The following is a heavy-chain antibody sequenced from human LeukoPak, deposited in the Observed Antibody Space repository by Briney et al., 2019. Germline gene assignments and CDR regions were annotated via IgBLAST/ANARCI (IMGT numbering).Heavy chain of an antibody. CDR1: GGSISSYY. Sequence: SETLSLTCTVSGGSISSYYWSWIRQPPGKGLEWIGYIYYSGSTNYNPSLKSRVTISVDTSKNQFSLKLSSVTAADTAVYYCARVDRKLWFGEGLYFDYWGQGTLVTVSS. V-gene: IGHV4-59*12. CDR3: ARVDRKLWFGEGLYFDY. D-gene: IGHD3-10*01. CDR2: IYYSGST. J-gene: IGHJ4*02.